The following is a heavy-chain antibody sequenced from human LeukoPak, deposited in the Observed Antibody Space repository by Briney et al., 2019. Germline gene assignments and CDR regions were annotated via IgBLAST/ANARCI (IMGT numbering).Heavy chain of an antibody. CDR1: GFTFSDYG. Sequence: PGRSLRLSCAASGFTFSDYGMRWARQAPGKGLEWVAVISYDGSNKYYADSVKGRFTISRDNSKNTLYLQMNSLRAEDTAVYYCAKEKYQLLYQYYFDYWGQGTLVTVSS. V-gene: IGHV3-30*18. CDR2: ISYDGSNK. D-gene: IGHD2-2*02. CDR3: AKEKYQLLYQYYFDY. J-gene: IGHJ4*02.